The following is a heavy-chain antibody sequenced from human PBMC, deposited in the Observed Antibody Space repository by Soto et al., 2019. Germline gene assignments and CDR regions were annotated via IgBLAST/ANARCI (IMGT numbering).Heavy chain of an antibody. J-gene: IGHJ6*02. CDR1: GFTVISNY. CDR2: IYSGGST. V-gene: IGHV3-53*01. D-gene: IGHD3-10*01. CDR3: ARDRIHYGSGNYYYYGMDV. Sequence: PGGSLRLSCAASGFTVISNYMSWVRQAPGKGLEWVSVIYSGGSTYYADSVKGRFTISRDNSKNTLYLQMNSLRAEDTAVYYCARDRIHYGSGNYYYYGMDVWGQGTTVTVSS.